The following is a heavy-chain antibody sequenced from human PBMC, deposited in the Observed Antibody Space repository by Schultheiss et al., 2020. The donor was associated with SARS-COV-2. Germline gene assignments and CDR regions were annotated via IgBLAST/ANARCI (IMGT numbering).Heavy chain of an antibody. CDR1: GFTFSDYY. Sequence: GGSLRLSCAASGFTFSDYYMSWIRQAPGKGLEWVSAIGTAGDTYYPGSVKGRFTISRDNAKNSLYLQMNSLRAEDTAVYYCARDKGWGDGYNPFDYWGQGTLVTVSS. CDR3: ARDKGWGDGYNPFDY. V-gene: IGHV3-69-1*01. CDR2: IGTAGDT. D-gene: IGHD5-24*01. J-gene: IGHJ4*02.